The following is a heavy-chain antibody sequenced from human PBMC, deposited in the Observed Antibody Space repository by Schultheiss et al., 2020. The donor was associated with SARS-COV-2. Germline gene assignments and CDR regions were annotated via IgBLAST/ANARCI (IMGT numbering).Heavy chain of an antibody. Sequence: SQTLSLTCTVSGGSISSYYWSWIRQPPGKGLEWIGSIFYTGSTYYNPSLKSRGTISVDKPKNQFSLKLSSVTAADTAVYYCARQRYNWNDDGMDVWGQGTTVTVSS. J-gene: IGHJ6*02. CDR3: ARQRYNWNDDGMDV. CDR1: GGSISSYY. D-gene: IGHD1-1*01. CDR2: IFYTGST. V-gene: IGHV4-59*08.